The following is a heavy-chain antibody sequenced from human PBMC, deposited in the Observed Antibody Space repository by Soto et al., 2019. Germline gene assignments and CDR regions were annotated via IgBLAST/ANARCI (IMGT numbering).Heavy chain of an antibody. CDR1: GFTFSSYW. V-gene: IGHV3-74*01. D-gene: IGHD3-22*01. CDR2: INSDGSST. J-gene: IGHJ3*02. CDR3: ARVGVVITTDAFDI. Sequence: PGGSLRLSCAASGFTFSSYWMHWVRQAPGKGLVWVSRINSDGSSTSYADSVKGRFTISRDNAKNTLYPQMNSLRAEDTAVYYCARVGVVITTDAFDIRRQGTMVTVSS.